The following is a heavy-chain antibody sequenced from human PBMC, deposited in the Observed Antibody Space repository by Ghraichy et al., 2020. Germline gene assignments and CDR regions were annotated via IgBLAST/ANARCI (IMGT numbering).Heavy chain of an antibody. V-gene: IGHV4-38-2*02. J-gene: IGHJ5*01. D-gene: IGHD1-14*01. CDR1: DYSITSDYY. CDR3: AGDQNNRSWFYF. CDR2: IYRGGTT. Sequence: ESLNISCSVSDYSITSDYYWGWIRQPPGKGLEWIGSIYRGGTTDYNPSLKSRVTISLDASKSQFSLKLSSVTAEDTAVYYCAGDQNNRSWFYFWGQGSLVTVSS.